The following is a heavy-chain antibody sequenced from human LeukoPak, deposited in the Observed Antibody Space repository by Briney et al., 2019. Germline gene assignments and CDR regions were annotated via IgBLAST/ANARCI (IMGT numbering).Heavy chain of an antibody. J-gene: IGHJ4*02. CDR3: ARGFNMIVVAIDY. D-gene: IGHD3-22*01. CDR1: GGSISSDSYY. CDR2: IYTSGST. Sequence: SETLSLTCTVSGGSISSDSYYWSWIRQPAGKGLEWIGRIYTSGSTNYNPSLKSRVTISVDTSKNQFFLKLSSVTAADTAVYYCARGFNMIVVAIDYWGQGTLVTVSS. V-gene: IGHV4-61*02.